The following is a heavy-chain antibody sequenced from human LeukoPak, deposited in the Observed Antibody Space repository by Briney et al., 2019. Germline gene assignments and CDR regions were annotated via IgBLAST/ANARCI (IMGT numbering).Heavy chain of an antibody. CDR3: AKALSGSGWYYFDY. J-gene: IGHJ4*02. D-gene: IGHD6-19*01. CDR2: ISNGGGYT. Sequence: GGSLRLSCAASGFTFTSHAMTWVRQAPGRGLEWVSTISNGGGYTYYADSVKGRFTPSRDNSKNALYLQMNSLRAEDTAVYYCAKALSGSGWYYFDYWGQGILVTVSS. CDR1: GFTFTSHA. V-gene: IGHV3-23*01.